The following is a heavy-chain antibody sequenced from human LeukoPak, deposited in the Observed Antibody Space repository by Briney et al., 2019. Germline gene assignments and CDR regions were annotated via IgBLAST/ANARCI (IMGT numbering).Heavy chain of an antibody. CDR1: GGSISSSSYY. CDR2: IYYMAST. CDR3: ARAVPGYYFDF. J-gene: IGHJ4*02. D-gene: IGHD2-2*01. V-gene: IGHV4-39*01. Sequence: KSSETLSLTCTVSGGSISSSSYYWGWIRQPRGKGLEWIGSIYYMASTYYTPSLTSRVTISVDTSKNQFSLKLSSVTAAATAVSYCARAVPGYYFDFWGQGTPVTVSS.